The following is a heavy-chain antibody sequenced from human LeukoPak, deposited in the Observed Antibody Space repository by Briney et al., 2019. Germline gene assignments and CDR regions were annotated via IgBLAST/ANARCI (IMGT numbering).Heavy chain of an antibody. V-gene: IGHV4-34*01. Sequence: SETLSLTCAVYGGSFSGFYWSWIRQPPGKGLEWTGEINHSGGTNYNPSLKSRVTISVDTSKNQFSLKLSSVTAADTAVYYCARGGRVVIPAARTNYFDYWGQGTLVTVSS. J-gene: IGHJ4*02. CDR1: GGSFSGFY. D-gene: IGHD2-2*01. CDR2: INHSGGT. CDR3: ARGGRVVIPAARTNYFDY.